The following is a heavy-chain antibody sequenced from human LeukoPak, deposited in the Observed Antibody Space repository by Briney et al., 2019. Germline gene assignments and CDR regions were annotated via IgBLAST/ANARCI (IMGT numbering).Heavy chain of an antibody. V-gene: IGHV3-23*01. CDR2: ISGSGGST. D-gene: IGHD1-20*01. J-gene: IGHJ4*02. CDR3: AKDQVEYNWNDLGVDY. CDR1: GFTFSSYA. Sequence: PSGGSLRLSCAASGFTFSSYAMSWVRQAPGKGLEWVSAISGSGGSTYYADSVKGRFTISRDNSKNTLYLQMNSLRAEDTAVYYCAKDQVEYNWNDLGVDYWGQGTLVTVSS.